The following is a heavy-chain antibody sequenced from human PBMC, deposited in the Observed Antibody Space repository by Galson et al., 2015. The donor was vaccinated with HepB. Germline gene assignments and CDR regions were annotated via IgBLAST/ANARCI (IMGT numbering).Heavy chain of an antibody. D-gene: IGHD6-19*01. Sequence: SLRLSCAASGFTFSKYGMHWVRQAPGKGLEWVAVIWDDGTKKYYADSVKGRFTISRDNSESTVYLQMNSLRADDTAVYYCVREGSIEQWLPPLWFDPWGQGTLVTVSS. J-gene: IGHJ5*02. CDR2: IWDDGTKK. V-gene: IGHV3-33*01. CDR3: VREGSIEQWLPPLWFDP. CDR1: GFTFSKYG.